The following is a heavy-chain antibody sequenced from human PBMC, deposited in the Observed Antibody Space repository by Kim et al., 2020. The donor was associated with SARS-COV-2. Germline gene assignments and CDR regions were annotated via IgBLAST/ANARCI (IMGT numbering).Heavy chain of an antibody. CDR3: AKNTGSGAVVAATGFDY. J-gene: IGHJ4*01. Sequence: GGSLRLSCAASGFTFDDYAMHWVRQAPGKGLEWVSGISWNSGSIGYADSVKGRFTISRDNAKNSLYLQMNSLRAEDTALYYCAKNTGSGAVVAATGFDY. V-gene: IGHV3-9*01. CDR2: ISWNSGSI. D-gene: IGHD2-15*01. CDR1: GFTFDDYA.